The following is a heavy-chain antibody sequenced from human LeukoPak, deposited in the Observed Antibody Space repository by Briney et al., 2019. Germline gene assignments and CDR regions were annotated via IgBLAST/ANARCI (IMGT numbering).Heavy chain of an antibody. CDR3: ARAVSGRFDY. J-gene: IGHJ4*02. Sequence: SETLSLTCTVSGGSMSPYHWGWIRQPPGKGLEWTEYIYYSGSTNYNPSLNSRVTISVDTSKNQFSLRLSSVTAADTAIYYCARAVSGRFDYWGQGTLVTVSS. CDR2: IYYSGST. D-gene: IGHD6-19*01. V-gene: IGHV4-59*08. CDR1: GGSMSPYH.